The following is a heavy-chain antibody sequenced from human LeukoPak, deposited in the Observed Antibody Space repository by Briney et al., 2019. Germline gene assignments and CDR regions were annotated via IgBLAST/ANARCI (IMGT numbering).Heavy chain of an antibody. D-gene: IGHD6-13*01. CDR2: INPSGGST. CDR3: AREGVAAAGKFDY. CDR1: GYTFTGYY. J-gene: IGHJ4*02. V-gene: IGHV1-46*01. Sequence: ASVKVSCKASGYTFTGYYMHWVRQAPGQGLEWMGIINPSGGSTSYAQKFQGRVTMTRDMSTSTVYMELSSLRSEDTAVYYCAREGVAAAGKFDYWGQGTLVTVSS.